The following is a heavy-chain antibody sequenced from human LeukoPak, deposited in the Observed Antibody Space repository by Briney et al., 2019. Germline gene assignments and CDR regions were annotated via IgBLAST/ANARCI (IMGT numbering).Heavy chain of an antibody. J-gene: IGHJ6*02. V-gene: IGHV3-23*01. CDR2: ISNSGGTT. D-gene: IGHD6-19*01. Sequence: PGGCLRLSCAASGFTVSSNYMSWVRQAPGKGLEWVSAISNSGGTTYYADSVKGRFTISRDNSKNTLYLQMNGLRAEDTAVYYCAKGSGSGWFGSGMDVWGQGPTVTVSS. CDR1: GFTVSSNY. CDR3: AKGSGSGWFGSGMDV.